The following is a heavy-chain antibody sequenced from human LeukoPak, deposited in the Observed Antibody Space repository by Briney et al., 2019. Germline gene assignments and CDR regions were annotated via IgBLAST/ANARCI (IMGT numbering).Heavy chain of an antibody. V-gene: IGHV1-8*01. J-gene: IGHJ3*02. CDR2: MNPNSGNT. D-gene: IGHD1-1*01. Sequence: GASVKVSCKASGYTFTSYDINWVRQATGQGLEWMGWMNPNSGNTGYAQKFQGRVTMTRDTSISTAYMELSRLRSDDTAVYYCASIEGTGAFDIWGQGTMVTVSS. CDR3: ASIEGTGAFDI. CDR1: GYTFTSYD.